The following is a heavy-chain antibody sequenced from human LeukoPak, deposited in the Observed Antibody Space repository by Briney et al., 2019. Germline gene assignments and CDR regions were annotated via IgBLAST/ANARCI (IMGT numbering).Heavy chain of an antibody. CDR1: GGSFSGYY. D-gene: IGHD3-10*01. V-gene: IGHV4-34*01. Sequence: SETLSLTCAVYGGSFSGYYWSWIRQPPGKGLEWIGEINHSGSTNYNPSLKSRVTISVDTSKNQISLKLSSVTAADTAVYYCATGSYYYFDYWGQGTLVTVSS. CDR3: ATGSYYYFDY. CDR2: INHSGST. J-gene: IGHJ4*02.